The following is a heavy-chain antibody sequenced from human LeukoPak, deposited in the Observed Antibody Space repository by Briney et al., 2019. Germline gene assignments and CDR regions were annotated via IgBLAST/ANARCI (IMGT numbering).Heavy chain of an antibody. D-gene: IGHD6-13*01. CDR2: INHSGST. V-gene: IGHV4-34*01. J-gene: IGHJ5*02. CDR3: ARRGSSWSRRGFDP. CDR1: GGSFSGYY. Sequence: ASETLSLTCAVYGGSFSGYYWSWIRQPPGKGLEWIGEINHSGSTNYNPSLKSRVTISVDTSKNQFSLKLSSVTAADTAVYYCARRGSSWSRRGFDPWGQGTLVTVSS.